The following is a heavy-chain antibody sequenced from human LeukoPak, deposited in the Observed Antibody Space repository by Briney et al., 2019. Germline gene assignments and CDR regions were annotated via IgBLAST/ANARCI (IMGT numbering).Heavy chain of an antibody. Sequence: PSETLSLTCTVSGGSISSGGYYWSWIRQHPGKGLEWIGYIYYSGSTYYNPSLKSRVTISVDTSKNQFSLKLSSVTAADTAVYYCARDRSGGPRWYYGTDVWGQGTTVTVSS. CDR1: GGSISSGGYY. V-gene: IGHV4-31*03. D-gene: IGHD2-15*01. J-gene: IGHJ6*02. CDR3: ARDRSGGPRWYYGTDV. CDR2: IYYSGST.